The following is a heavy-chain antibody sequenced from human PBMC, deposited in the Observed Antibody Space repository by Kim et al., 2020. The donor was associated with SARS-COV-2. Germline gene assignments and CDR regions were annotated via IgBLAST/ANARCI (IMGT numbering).Heavy chain of an antibody. V-gene: IGHV1-3*01. CDR3: ARDLFHTGFDY. CDR2: GKT. J-gene: IGHJ4*02. D-gene: IGHD2-8*02. Sequence: GKTKFSQQSQGRVTFTRDTSANTASMELSSLGSEDTAVYYCARDLFHTGFDYWGQRTLVAVSS.